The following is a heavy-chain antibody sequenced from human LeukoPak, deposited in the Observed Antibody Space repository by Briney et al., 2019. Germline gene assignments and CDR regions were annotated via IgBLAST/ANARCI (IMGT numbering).Heavy chain of an antibody. CDR3: ARSDFWSGYYLSRFDWFDP. CDR1: GHTFSGYY. Sequence: ASVKVSCKASGHTFSGYYMHWVRQAPGQGLEWMGWMNPNSGNTGYAQKFQGRVTMTRNTSISTAYMELSSLRSEDTAVYYCARSDFWSGYYLSRFDWFDPWGQGTLVTVSS. CDR2: MNPNSGNT. D-gene: IGHD3-3*01. J-gene: IGHJ5*02. V-gene: IGHV1-8*02.